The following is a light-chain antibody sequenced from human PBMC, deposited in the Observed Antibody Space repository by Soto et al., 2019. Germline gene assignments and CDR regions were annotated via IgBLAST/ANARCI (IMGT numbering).Light chain of an antibody. J-gene: IGKJ1*01. CDR2: GAS. V-gene: IGKV3-20*01. CDR3: QQYGSSPRT. CDR1: QSVSSSY. Sequence: EIVLTQSPGTLSLSPGERAILSCRASQSVSSSYLAWYQQKPGQAPRLXIYGASSRATGIPDRFSGSGSGTDFTLTISRLEPEDFAVYYCQQYGSSPRTFGQGTKVDIK.